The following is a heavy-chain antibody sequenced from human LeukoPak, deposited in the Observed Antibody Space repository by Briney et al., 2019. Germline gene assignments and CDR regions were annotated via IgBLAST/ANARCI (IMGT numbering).Heavy chain of an antibody. CDR1: GFTFSSDA. CDR2: ISYDGSNK. J-gene: IGHJ3*02. D-gene: IGHD3-16*01. V-gene: IGHV3-30-3*01. CDR3: ARIRYDAFDI. Sequence: PGRSLRLSCAASGFTFSSDAMHWVRQAPGKGLEWVAVISYDGSNKYYADSVKGRFTISRDNSKNTLYLQMNSLRAEDTAVYYCARIRYDAFDIWGQGTMVTVSS.